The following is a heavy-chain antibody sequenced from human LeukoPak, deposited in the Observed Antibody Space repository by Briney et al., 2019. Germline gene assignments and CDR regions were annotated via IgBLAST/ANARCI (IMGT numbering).Heavy chain of an antibody. CDR1: GFTFSSYS. V-gene: IGHV3-21*01. CDR2: ISSSSSYI. J-gene: IGHJ4*02. D-gene: IGHD6-13*01. CDR3: ARGDSSSWYYLDY. Sequence: PGGSLRLSCAASGFTFSSYSMNWVRQAPGKGLEWVSSISSSSSYIYYADSVKGRFTISRDNAKNSLYLQMNSLRAEDTAVYYCARGDSSSWYYLDYWGQGTLVTVSS.